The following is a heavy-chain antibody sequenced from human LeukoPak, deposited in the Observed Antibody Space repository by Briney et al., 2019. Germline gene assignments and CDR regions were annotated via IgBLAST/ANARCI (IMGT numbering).Heavy chain of an antibody. CDR3: ARGAPGAEAGSS. Sequence: GGSLRLSCAASGFTFSDYSMNWVRQAPGKGLEWFSYISGSSSTIYYADSVKGRFTISRDNAKNSLYLQMNSLRAEDTAVYYCARGAPGAEAGSSWGQGTLVIVSS. V-gene: IGHV3-48*01. D-gene: IGHD1-26*01. CDR1: GFTFSDYS. CDR2: ISGSSSTI. J-gene: IGHJ5*02.